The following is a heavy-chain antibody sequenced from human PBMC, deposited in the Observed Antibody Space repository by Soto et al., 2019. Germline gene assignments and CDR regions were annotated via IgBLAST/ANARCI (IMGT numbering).Heavy chain of an antibody. CDR2: ISGSGGST. Sequence: QPGGSLRLSCAASGFTFSSYAMSWVRQAPGKGLEWVSAISGSGGSTYYADSVKGRFTISRDNSKNTLYLQMNSLRAEDTAVYYCAKGTYYYDSSGYYYAPRFDYWGQGTLVTVSS. D-gene: IGHD3-22*01. J-gene: IGHJ4*02. V-gene: IGHV3-23*01. CDR3: AKGTYYYDSSGYYYAPRFDY. CDR1: GFTFSSYA.